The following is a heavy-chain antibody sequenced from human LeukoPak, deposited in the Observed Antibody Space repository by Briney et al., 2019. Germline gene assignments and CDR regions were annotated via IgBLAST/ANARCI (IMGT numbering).Heavy chain of an antibody. Sequence: GGPLRLSCAASGFTFNTYAMSWVRQAPGKGLEWVSTVTGSGGGTSYADSVRGRFTISRDNSKNTLYLQMNSLRAEDTAVYYCGKRSSGAYDMWGQGTMVTVSS. J-gene: IGHJ3*02. CDR3: GKRSSGAYDM. D-gene: IGHD5-12*01. CDR1: GFTFNTYA. V-gene: IGHV3-23*01. CDR2: VTGSGGGT.